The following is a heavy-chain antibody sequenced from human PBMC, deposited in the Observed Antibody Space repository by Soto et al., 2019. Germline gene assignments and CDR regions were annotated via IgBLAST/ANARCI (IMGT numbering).Heavy chain of an antibody. Sequence: ESLKISCAAAGFAFSTYAMTWVRQAPGKGLEWVSVISGSGGSSYYAASVKGRFTISRDNSKNTLFLQMNGLRAEDTAVYYCAKVTKRAAAGRYEYYKYGMDVWGQGTTVTVSS. V-gene: IGHV3-23*01. CDR2: ISGSGGSS. CDR1: GFAFSTYA. J-gene: IGHJ6*02. D-gene: IGHD6-13*01. CDR3: AKVTKRAAAGRYEYYKYGMDV.